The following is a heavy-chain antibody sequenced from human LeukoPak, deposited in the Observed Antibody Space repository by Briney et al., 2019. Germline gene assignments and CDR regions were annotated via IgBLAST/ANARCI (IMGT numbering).Heavy chain of an antibody. Sequence: AGGSLRLSCAASGFTFSSYWMHWVRQAPGQGPVWVSRIKSDGTTTTYADSVRGRFTISRDNAKNILYLQMNSLRAEDTAVYYCARDRITGTTRFFDYWGQGTLVTVSS. D-gene: IGHD1-20*01. V-gene: IGHV3-74*01. CDR2: IKSDGTTT. CDR1: GFTFSSYW. CDR3: ARDRITGTTRFFDY. J-gene: IGHJ4*02.